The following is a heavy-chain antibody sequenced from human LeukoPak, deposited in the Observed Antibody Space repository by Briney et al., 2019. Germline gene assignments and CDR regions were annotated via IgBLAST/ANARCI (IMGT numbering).Heavy chain of an antibody. V-gene: IGHV5-10-1*01. CDR2: IDPGDSYT. J-gene: IGHJ6*02. CDR3: ARRIDYYGSGSRYFYGMDV. D-gene: IGHD3-10*01. CDR1: GYSFTSYW. Sequence: EALKISCKGSGYSFTSYWISWVRQMPGKGLEWMGRIDPGDSYTNYSPSFQGHVTISADKSISTAYLQWSSLKASDTAMYYCARRIDYYGSGSRYFYGMDVWGQGTTVTVSS.